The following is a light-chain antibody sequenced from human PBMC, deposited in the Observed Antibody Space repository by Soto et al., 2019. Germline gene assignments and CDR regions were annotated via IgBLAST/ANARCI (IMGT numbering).Light chain of an antibody. J-gene: IGLJ2*01. CDR2: AGS. V-gene: IGLV2-23*03. CDR1: SSDVENYNV. CDR3: CSFVGSSTFNVV. Sequence: QSALTQPASVSGSPGQSITISCTGTSSDVENYNVVSWYQQHPGKAPKLMIYAGSKRPSGVSNRFSGSESGNTASLTISGLQAEDEADYYFCSFVGSSTFNVVFGAGTKLTVL.